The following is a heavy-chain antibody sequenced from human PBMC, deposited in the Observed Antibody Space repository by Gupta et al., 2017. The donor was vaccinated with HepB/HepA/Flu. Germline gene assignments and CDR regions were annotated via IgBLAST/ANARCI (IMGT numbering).Heavy chain of an antibody. CDR1: GFTVSSNY. J-gene: IGHJ6*02. V-gene: IGHV3-66*01. CDR2: IYSGGST. Sequence: EVQLVASGGGLVQPGGSLRLSCAPSGFTVSSNYMSWVRQAPGKGLEWVSVIYSGGSTYYADSVKGRFTIPRDNSKNTLYLQMNSLRAEDTAVYYCARGRYSSGPMDVWGQGTTVTVSS. CDR3: ARGRYSSGPMDV. D-gene: IGHD6-19*01.